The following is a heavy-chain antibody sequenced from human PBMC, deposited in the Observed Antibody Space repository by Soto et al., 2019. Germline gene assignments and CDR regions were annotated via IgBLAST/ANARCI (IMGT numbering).Heavy chain of an antibody. Sequence: EVQLVESGGGLVQPGGSLRLSCAASGFTFSTYEMNWVRQTPGKGLEWVSYISYTGSTIYYADSVRGRFTISRDNSKNSLYLQMNSLRDEDTDVYYCARGLRIYYDRSGLHYWGQGTLVTVSS. V-gene: IGHV3-48*03. CDR3: ARGLRIYYDRSGLHY. CDR2: ISYTGSTI. J-gene: IGHJ4*02. D-gene: IGHD3-22*01. CDR1: GFTFSTYE.